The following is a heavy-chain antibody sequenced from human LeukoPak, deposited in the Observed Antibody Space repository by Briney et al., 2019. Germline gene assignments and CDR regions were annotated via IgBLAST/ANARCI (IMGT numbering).Heavy chain of an antibody. CDR1: GVSFSGYY. CDR2: INHSGST. J-gene: IGHJ6*04. CDR3: ARARDYYGSGIYGMDV. V-gene: IGHV4-34*01. D-gene: IGHD3-10*01. Sequence: SETLSLTCAVYGVSFSGYYWSWIRQPPGKGLEWIGEINHSGSTNYNPSLKSRVTISVDKYKNQFSLKLSSVTAADTAVYYCARARDYYGSGIYGMDVWGKGTTVTVSS.